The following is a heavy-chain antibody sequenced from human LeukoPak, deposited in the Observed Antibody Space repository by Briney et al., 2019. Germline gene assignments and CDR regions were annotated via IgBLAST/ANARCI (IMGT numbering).Heavy chain of an antibody. D-gene: IGHD3-22*01. CDR1: GFTFSSYA. CDR3: AKDDSSGYYYSYFDY. J-gene: IGHJ4*02. CDR2: ISGSGGST. Sequence: GGSLRLSCAASGFTFSSYAMSWVRQAPGKGLEWVSAISGSGGSTYYADSVKGRFTISRDNSKSTLYLQMNSLRAEDTAVYYCAKDDSSGYYYSYFDYWGQGTLVTVSS. V-gene: IGHV3-23*01.